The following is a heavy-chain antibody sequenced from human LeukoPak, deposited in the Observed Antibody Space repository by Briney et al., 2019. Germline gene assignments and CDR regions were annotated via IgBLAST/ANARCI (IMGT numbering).Heavy chain of an antibody. V-gene: IGHV1-8*03. D-gene: IGHD6-6*01. CDR1: GYTFTSYD. Sequence: GASVKVSCKASGYTFTSYDINWVRQATGQGLEWMGWMNPNSGNTGYAQKFQGRVTITRNTSISTAYMELSSLRSEDMAVYYCARSLIAAHSSPFDYWGQGTLVTVSS. CDR2: MNPNSGNT. J-gene: IGHJ4*02. CDR3: ARSLIAAHSSPFDY.